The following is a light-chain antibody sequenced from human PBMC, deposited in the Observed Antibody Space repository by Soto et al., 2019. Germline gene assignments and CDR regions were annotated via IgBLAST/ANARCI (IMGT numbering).Light chain of an antibody. Sequence: GDRVTITCRASQSISCSLAWYQPKPGKAPKLLIFEASNLKSGVPSRFSASGSGTEYTLTISRLQPDDSESYYCQQYNGYWTFGQGTRVEIK. CDR3: QQYNGYWT. CDR1: QSISCS. CDR2: EAS. J-gene: IGKJ1*01. V-gene: IGKV1-5*03.